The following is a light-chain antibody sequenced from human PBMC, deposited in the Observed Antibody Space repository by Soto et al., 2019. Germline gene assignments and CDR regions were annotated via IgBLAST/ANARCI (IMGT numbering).Light chain of an antibody. V-gene: IGLV4-69*01. CDR2: LNSDGSH. CDR3: QTWGTGIAL. Sequence: QPVLTQSPSASASLGASVKLTCTLSSGYSSYAIAWHQQQPEKGPRYLMKLNSDGSHSKGDGISDRFSGSSSGAERYLTISNLQSEDEADYYCQTWGTGIALFGGGTKVTVL. J-gene: IGLJ2*01. CDR1: SGYSSYA.